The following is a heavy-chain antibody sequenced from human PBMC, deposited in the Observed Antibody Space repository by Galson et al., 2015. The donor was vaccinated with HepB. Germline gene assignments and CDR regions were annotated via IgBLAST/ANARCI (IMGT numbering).Heavy chain of an antibody. V-gene: IGHV1-46*01. CDR2: INPSAGAT. CDR3: ARDQGQLTTAGTGDY. J-gene: IGHJ4*02. D-gene: IGHD4-11*01. CDR1: GYTFTRYY. Sequence: SVKVSCKASGYTFTRYYIHWVRQAPGQGLEWMGIINPSAGATNYALRFQGRVTMTSDTSTSTVYMDLTSLISDDTAVYYCARDQGQLTTAGTGDYWGQGTLVTVSS.